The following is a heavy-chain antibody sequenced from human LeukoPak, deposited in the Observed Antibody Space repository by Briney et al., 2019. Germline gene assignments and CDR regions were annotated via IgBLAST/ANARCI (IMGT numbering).Heavy chain of an antibody. D-gene: IGHD2-2*01. CDR2: MNPNSGNR. V-gene: IGHV1-8*03. J-gene: IGHJ4*02. CDR1: GYTFTNYD. Sequence: ASVKVSCKASGYTFTNYDINWVRQAPGQGLEWMGYMNPNSGNRDYAQKFQGRVTITSNTSISTAYMELSSLTSEDTAVYYCARVLNRGSTSCSYWGQGTLVAVSS. CDR3: ARVLNRGSTSCSY.